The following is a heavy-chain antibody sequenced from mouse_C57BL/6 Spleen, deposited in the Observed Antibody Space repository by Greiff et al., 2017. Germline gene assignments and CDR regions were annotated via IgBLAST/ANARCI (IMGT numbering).Heavy chain of an antibody. V-gene: IGHV5-17*01. CDR3: ARGDRYAMDY. J-gene: IGHJ4*01. D-gene: IGHD3-3*01. CDR1: GFTFSDYG. CDR2: ISSGSSTI. Sequence: EVKLVESGGGLVKPGGSLKLSCAASGFTFSDYGMHWVRQAPEKGLEWVAYISSGSSTIYYADTVKGRFTISRDNAKNTLFLQMTSLRSEDTAMYYCARGDRYAMDYWGQGTSVTVSS.